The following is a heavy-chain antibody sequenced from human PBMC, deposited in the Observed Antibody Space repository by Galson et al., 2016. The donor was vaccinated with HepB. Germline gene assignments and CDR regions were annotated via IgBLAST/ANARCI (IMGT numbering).Heavy chain of an antibody. CDR2: YSVVDDDT. J-gene: IGHJ3*02. CDR1: GFTYRSYA. CDR3: AKDIQQWLVRGNDAFDI. Sequence: SLRLSCADSGFTYRSYAMSWVRQALGRGPEWVSAYSVVDDDTYYHHSLKGRFTISRDNSRTTLYPHMNSLRAEDTAIYYCAKDIQQWLVRGNDAFDIWGQGTMVTVSS. V-gene: IGHV3-23*01. D-gene: IGHD6-19*01.